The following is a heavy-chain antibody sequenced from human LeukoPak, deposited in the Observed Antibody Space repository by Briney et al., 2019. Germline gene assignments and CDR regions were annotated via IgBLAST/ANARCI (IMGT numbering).Heavy chain of an antibody. V-gene: IGHV4-31*03. CDR1: GDSTSSGGYY. J-gene: IGHJ5*02. CDR2: IYSTGTT. Sequence: SETLSLTCSVSGDSTSSGGYYWHWIRQHPEKGLEWIGYIYSTGTTYYNPSLTSRLTMSLDTSKNQFSLKVTSVAAADTAVYFCARDRPDTTSPTTVGRFDPWGQGTLVTVSS. D-gene: IGHD1-26*01. CDR3: ARDRPDTTSPTTVGRFDP.